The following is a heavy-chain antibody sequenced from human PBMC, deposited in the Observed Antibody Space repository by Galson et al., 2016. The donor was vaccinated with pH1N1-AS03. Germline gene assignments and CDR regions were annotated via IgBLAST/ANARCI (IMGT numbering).Heavy chain of an antibody. CDR1: GFSLGTTSVG. D-gene: IGHD5-12*01. Sequence: PALVKPTQTLTLTCSFSGFSLGTTSVGLAWIRQPPGEALEWLALVHWDGVDRLSPSLRSRLAITKDTSKNQVVLTMTNMGPADTGTYFCTKTSGYDFDFWGQGAPATVS. CDR2: VHWDGVD. V-gene: IGHV2-5*02. CDR3: TKTSGYDFDF. J-gene: IGHJ4*02.